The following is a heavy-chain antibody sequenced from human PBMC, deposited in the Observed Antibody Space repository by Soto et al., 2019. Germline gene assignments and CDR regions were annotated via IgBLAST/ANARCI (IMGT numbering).Heavy chain of an antibody. D-gene: IGHD3-3*01. V-gene: IGHV1-69*08. CDR1: GGTFSSYT. CDR2: IIPILDIA. J-gene: IGHJ4*02. Sequence: QVKLVQSGAEVKKPGSSVKVSCKASGGTFSSYTISWVRQAPGQGLEWMGRIIPILDIATYAQKFQGRVTITADKSTSTAYMELSSLTSEDTAVYYCARDLDADDYWGQGTLVTVSS. CDR3: ARDLDADDY.